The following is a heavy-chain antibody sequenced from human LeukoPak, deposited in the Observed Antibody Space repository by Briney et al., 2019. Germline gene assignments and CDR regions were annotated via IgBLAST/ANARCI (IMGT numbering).Heavy chain of an antibody. Sequence: SETLSLTCTVSGGSFTGPYWSWIRQTPGKGLEWIGYIYHNGDTRYNPSLKSRVTMSVDTSKNQFSLKLNSVTPADTAVYYCARNGYGPTAYWSEGSLVTVSS. CDR3: ARNGYGPTAY. V-gene: IGHV4-59*11. CDR2: IYHNGDT. D-gene: IGHD2-21*02. CDR1: GGSFTGPY. J-gene: IGHJ4*02.